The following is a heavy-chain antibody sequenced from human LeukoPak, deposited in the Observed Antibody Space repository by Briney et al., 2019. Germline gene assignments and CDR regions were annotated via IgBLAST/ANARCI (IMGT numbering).Heavy chain of an antibody. J-gene: IGHJ4*02. CDR2: INPNSGGT. CDR1: GYTFTGYY. D-gene: IGHD3-9*01. CDR3: ARAWAPYYDILTGYYTY. Sequence: ASVKVSCKASGYTFTGYYVRWVRQAPGQGLEWMGWINPNSGGTKYAQKFQGRVTMTRDTSISTAYMELSRLRSDDTAVYYCARAWAPYYDILTGYYTYWGQGTLVTVSS. V-gene: IGHV1-2*02.